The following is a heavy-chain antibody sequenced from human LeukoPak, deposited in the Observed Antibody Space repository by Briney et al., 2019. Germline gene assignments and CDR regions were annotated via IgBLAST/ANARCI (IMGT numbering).Heavy chain of an antibody. V-gene: IGHV3-30-3*01. CDR3: ARDALLPWSRSRDSSGTFDY. D-gene: IGHD3-22*01. CDR2: ISYDGSNK. Sequence: GGSLRLSCAASGFTFGSYAMHWVRQAPGKGLEWVAVISYDGSNKYYADSVKGRFTISRDNSKNTLYLQMNSLRAEDTAVYYCARDALLPWSRSRDSSGTFDYWGQGTLVTVSS. CDR1: GFTFGSYA. J-gene: IGHJ4*02.